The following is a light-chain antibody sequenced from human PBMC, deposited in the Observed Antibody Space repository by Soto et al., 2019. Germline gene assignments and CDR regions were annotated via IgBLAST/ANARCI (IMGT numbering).Light chain of an antibody. CDR3: QQYNSYWT. CDR2: DAS. CDR1: QSISSW. V-gene: IGKV1-5*01. Sequence: DIQMTQSHSTLSASVGDRVTITCRASQSISSWLAWYQQKPGKAPKLLIYDASSLESGVPSRFSGSGSGTEFTLTISSLQPDDFATYYCQQYNSYWTFGQRSKV. J-gene: IGKJ1*01.